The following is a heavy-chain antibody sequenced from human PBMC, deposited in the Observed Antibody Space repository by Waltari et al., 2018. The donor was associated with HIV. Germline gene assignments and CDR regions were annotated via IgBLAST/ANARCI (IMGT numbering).Heavy chain of an antibody. CDR3: ARTFLYCSGGTCYFDY. D-gene: IGHD2-15*01. CDR1: GYTFTGYY. CDR2: INPNSGGT. J-gene: IGHJ4*02. Sequence: QVQLVQSGAEVQKPGASVKVSCKASGYTFTGYYMHRVRQAPGQGLEGMGWINPNSGGTNYAQKLQGRVTMTRDTSISTAYMELSRLRSDDTAVYYCARTFLYCSGGTCYFDYWGQGTLVTVSS. V-gene: IGHV1-2*02.